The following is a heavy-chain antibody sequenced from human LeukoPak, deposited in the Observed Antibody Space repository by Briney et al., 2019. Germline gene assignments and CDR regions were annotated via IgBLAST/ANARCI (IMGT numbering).Heavy chain of an antibody. CDR3: AKGAATMGDC. Sequence: GGSLRLSCAASGFTFSSHAMSWVRQAPGKGLEWVSGISGSGGITYYADSVKCRFTISRDNSKNTMYLQMNSLRGEDTAVYYCAKGAATMGDCWGQGILVTVS. V-gene: IGHV3-23*01. CDR1: GFTFSSHA. D-gene: IGHD5-12*01. CDR2: ISGSGGIT. J-gene: IGHJ4*02.